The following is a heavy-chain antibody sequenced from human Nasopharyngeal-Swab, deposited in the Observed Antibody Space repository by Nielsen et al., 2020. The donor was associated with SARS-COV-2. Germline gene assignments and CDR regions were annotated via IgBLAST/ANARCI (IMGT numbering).Heavy chain of an antibody. Sequence: WIRQPPGKGLEWTGYIYYSGSTYYNPSLKSRVTISVDTSKNQFSLKLSSATAADTAVYYCARATMIVVVIGAFDIWGQGTMVTVSS. V-gene: IGHV4-31*02. CDR2: IYYSGST. J-gene: IGHJ3*02. CDR3: ARATMIVVVIGAFDI. D-gene: IGHD3-22*01.